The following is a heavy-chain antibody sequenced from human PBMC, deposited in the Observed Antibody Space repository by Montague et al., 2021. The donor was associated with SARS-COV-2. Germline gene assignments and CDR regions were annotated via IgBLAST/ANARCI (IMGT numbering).Heavy chain of an antibody. D-gene: IGHD4-23*01. J-gene: IGHJ4*02. CDR1: DGSFSDYY. CDR3: ARWDPQTLTLIGLRGKSASDY. Sequence: SETLSLTCAVYDGSFSDYYWTWIRQSPGKGLEWIAEINHSETTNYNFNPSLRSRVTISVDTSKSQFSLKLSSVTAADTGVYYCARWDPQTLTLIGLRGKSASDYWGQGTLVTVSS. V-gene: IGHV4-34*01. CDR2: INHSETT.